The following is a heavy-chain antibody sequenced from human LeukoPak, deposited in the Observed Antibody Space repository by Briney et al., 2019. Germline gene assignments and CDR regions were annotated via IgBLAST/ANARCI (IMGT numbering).Heavy chain of an antibody. D-gene: IGHD1-26*01. CDR2: IHYTGST. V-gene: IGHV4-59*01. J-gene: IGHJ4*02. Sequence: SETLSLTCTVSGGSLSSYYWTWIRQPPGKRLEWIGFIHYTGSTNYNPSLKSRVTISVDTSKNQFSLKLNSVTAADTAVYYCARSSGSRYYIDYWGQGTLVTVSS. CDR1: GGSLSSYY. CDR3: ARSSGSRYYIDY.